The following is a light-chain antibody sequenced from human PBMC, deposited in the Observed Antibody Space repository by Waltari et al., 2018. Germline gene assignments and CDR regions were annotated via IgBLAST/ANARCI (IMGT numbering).Light chain of an antibody. CDR2: AAS. CDR3: QQLNSYPLT. V-gene: IGKV1-9*01. Sequence: IQLTQSPSFLSASAGDSVPITCRASQDLNKDSMWYRQKPGKAPNLLIYAASTLQSGVPSRFGGSGSGTEFSLTITSLQPEDFATYYCQQLNSYPLTFGGGTKVEIK. J-gene: IGKJ4*01. CDR1: QDLNKD.